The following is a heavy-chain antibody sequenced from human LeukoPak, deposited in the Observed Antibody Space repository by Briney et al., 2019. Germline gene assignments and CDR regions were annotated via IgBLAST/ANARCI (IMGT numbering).Heavy chain of an antibody. CDR2: INPNSGGT. CDR1: GYTFTGYH. D-gene: IGHD6-19*01. V-gene: IGHV1-2*02. J-gene: IGHJ5*02. Sequence: ASVKVSCKASGYTFTGYHMHWVRQAPGQGLEWMGWINPNSGGTNYAQKFQGRVTLTRDTSISTAFMELSRLRSDDTAVYYCARGPDEWLVLPLTWFDPWGQGTLVTVSS. CDR3: ARGPDEWLVLPLTWFDP.